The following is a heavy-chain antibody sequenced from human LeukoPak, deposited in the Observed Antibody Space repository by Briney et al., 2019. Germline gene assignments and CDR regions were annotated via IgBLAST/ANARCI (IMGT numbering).Heavy chain of an antibody. D-gene: IGHD1-1*01. CDR1: GFTFSSYA. CDR3: AKGIHIWNYSFDY. Sequence: GGSLRLSCAASGFTFSSYAMSWVRQAPGKGLEWVSGISASGGSTYYADSVKGRFTISRDNSKNTLYLQMNSLRADDTAVYYCAKGIHIWNYSFDYWGQGTLVTVSS. J-gene: IGHJ4*02. V-gene: IGHV3-23*01. CDR2: ISASGGST.